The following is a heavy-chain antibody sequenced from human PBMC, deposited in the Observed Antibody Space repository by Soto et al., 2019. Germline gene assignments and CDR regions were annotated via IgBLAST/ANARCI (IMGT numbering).Heavy chain of an antibody. CDR2: IIPIFGTA. Sequence: ASVKVSCKASGGTFSSYAISWVRQAPGQGLEWMGGIIPIFGTANYAQKFQGRVTITADESTSTAYMELSSLRSEDTAVYYCASQGRTVASGYYGMDVWGQGTTVT. V-gene: IGHV1-69*13. D-gene: IGHD4-17*01. CDR3: ASQGRTVASGYYGMDV. CDR1: GGTFSSYA. J-gene: IGHJ6*02.